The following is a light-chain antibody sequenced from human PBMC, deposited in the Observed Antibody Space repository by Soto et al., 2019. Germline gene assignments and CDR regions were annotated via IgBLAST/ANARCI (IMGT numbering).Light chain of an antibody. Sequence: QSALTQPASVSGSPGQSITISCTGTSSDVGDYNYVSWYQQHPGKVPKLMIYEVSNRPSGVSNRFSGFKSGNTASLTISGLQAEDEADYYCSSYTSSSTYVFGTGTKVTVL. CDR1: SSDVGDYNY. V-gene: IGLV2-14*01. J-gene: IGLJ1*01. CDR3: SSYTSSSTYV. CDR2: EVS.